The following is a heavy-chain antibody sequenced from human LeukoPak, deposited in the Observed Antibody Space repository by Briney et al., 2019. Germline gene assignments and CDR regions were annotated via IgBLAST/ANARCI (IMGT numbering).Heavy chain of an antibody. D-gene: IGHD5-18*01. J-gene: IGHJ4*02. CDR2: IYSGGST. CDR1: GFTVSSNY. CDR3: AGGTGGYSYGYYY. V-gene: IGHV3-53*01. Sequence: GGSLRLSCAASGFTVSSNYMSWVRQAPGKGLEWLSVIYSGGSTSYADSVKGRFAISRDDSKNTLYLQMSSLRAEDTAVYYCAGGTGGYSYGYYYWGQGTLVTVSS.